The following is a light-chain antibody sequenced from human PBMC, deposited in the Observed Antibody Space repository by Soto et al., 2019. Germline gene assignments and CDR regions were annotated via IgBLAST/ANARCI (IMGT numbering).Light chain of an antibody. Sequence: QSALTQPASVSGSPGQSITISCTGTSSDVGGYNYVSWYQQHPGKAPKLMIYEVSNRPSGVSNRFSGSKSGNTASLTISGLQAEDEADYYCSSYTSSSTLLYVFGTGTKLTVL. CDR3: SSYTSSSTLLYV. J-gene: IGLJ1*01. V-gene: IGLV2-14*01. CDR1: SSDVGGYNY. CDR2: EVS.